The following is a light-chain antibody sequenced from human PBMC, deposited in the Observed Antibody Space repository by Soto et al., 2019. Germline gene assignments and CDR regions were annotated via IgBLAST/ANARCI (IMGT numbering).Light chain of an antibody. Sequence: QSVLTQPPSVSGTPGQRVTISCSGSNSNIGTNNVNWYQQLPGTAPKLLIYSNDQRPSGVPDRFSGSKSGTSASLAISGLQSEDEADYYCAAWDDSLNAYVFGTGTKVTVL. CDR1: NSNIGTNN. V-gene: IGLV1-44*01. J-gene: IGLJ1*01. CDR3: AAWDDSLNAYV. CDR2: SND.